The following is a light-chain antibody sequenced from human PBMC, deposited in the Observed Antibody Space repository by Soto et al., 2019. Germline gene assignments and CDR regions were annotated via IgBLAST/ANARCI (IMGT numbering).Light chain of an antibody. CDR3: SSYTSSTTLV. CDR1: SSDVGAYNY. J-gene: IGLJ2*01. V-gene: IGLV2-14*01. Sequence: QSALTQPASVSGSPGQSITISCTGTSSDVGAYNYVSCYQQHPGKAPKLMIYEVSNRPSGVSHRFSGSKSGNTASLTISGLQAEDEADYYCSSYTSSTTLVFGGGTKVTVL. CDR2: EVS.